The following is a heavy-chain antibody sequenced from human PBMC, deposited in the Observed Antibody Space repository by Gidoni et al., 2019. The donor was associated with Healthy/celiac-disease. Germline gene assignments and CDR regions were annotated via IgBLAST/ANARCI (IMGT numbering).Heavy chain of an antibody. V-gene: IGHV3-9*01. Sequence: EVQLVEYGGGWVQPGRSLRLSCAASGFTFDDYAMHWVRQAPGKGLEGGSCISWNSGSRGYADSVKGRFTISRDNAKNSLYLQMNSLRAEDTALYYCAKDIFDDILTGYPDYWGQGTLVTVSS. J-gene: IGHJ4*02. CDR2: ISWNSGSR. CDR1: GFTFDDYA. CDR3: AKDIFDDILTGYPDY. D-gene: IGHD3-9*01.